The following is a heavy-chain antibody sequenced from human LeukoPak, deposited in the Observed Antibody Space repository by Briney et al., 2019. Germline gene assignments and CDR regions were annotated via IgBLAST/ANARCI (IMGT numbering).Heavy chain of an antibody. CDR3: ARGGFGYSSSSGSDY. Sequence: ASVKVSCKTSGYTFTSYDISWVRQAPGQGLEWMGWISTYSDKTSYAQKLQGRVTMTTDTSTSTAYMDLTSLRSDDTAMYYCARGGFGYSSSSGSDYWGQGTLVTVSS. D-gene: IGHD6-6*01. CDR2: ISTYSDKT. J-gene: IGHJ4*02. V-gene: IGHV1-18*01. CDR1: GYTFTSYD.